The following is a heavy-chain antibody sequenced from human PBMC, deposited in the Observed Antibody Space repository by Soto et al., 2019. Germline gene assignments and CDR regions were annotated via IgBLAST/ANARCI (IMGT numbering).Heavy chain of an antibody. CDR1: GFTVSSNY. Sequence: GGSLRLSCAASGFTVSSNYMSWVRQAPGQGLEWVSVIYSGGSTYYADSVKGRFTISRDNSKNTLYLQMNSLRAEDTAVYYCARADILTGYYGDAFDIWGQGTMVTVSS. CDR2: IYSGGST. D-gene: IGHD3-9*01. V-gene: IGHV3-66*01. CDR3: ARADILTGYYGDAFDI. J-gene: IGHJ3*02.